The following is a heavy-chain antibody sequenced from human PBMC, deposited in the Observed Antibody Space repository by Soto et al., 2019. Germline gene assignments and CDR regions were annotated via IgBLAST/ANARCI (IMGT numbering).Heavy chain of an antibody. CDR1: GFTFSSYS. V-gene: IGHV3-21*01. D-gene: IGHD6-13*01. CDR2: ISSSSSYI. J-gene: IGHJ6*02. CDR3: ARELTYSSSWYYYYYGMDV. Sequence: ESGGGLVKPGGSLRLSCAASGFTFSSYSMNWVRQAPGKGLEWVSSISSSSSYIYYADSVKGRFTISRDNAKNSLYLQMNSLRAEDTAVYYCARELTYSSSWYYYYYGMDVWGQGTTVTVSS.